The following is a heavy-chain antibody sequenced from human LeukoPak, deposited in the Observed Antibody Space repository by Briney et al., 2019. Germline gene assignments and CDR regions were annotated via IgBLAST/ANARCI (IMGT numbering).Heavy chain of an antibody. V-gene: IGHV1-2*07. CDR2: INTNSGDT. Sequence: ASVKVSCKASGYTSTDYYMHWVRQAPGQGLEWMGWINTNSGDTNHAHNFQGRVTLTRDTSISTAYMELSSLRSDDSAVYYCAGEYCSGGSCRQGFDYWGQGTLVTVSS. D-gene: IGHD2-15*01. CDR3: AGEYCSGGSCRQGFDY. J-gene: IGHJ4*02. CDR1: GYTSTDYY.